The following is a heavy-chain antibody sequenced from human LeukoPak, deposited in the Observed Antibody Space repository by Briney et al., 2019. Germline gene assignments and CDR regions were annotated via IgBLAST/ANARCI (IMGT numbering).Heavy chain of an antibody. Sequence: GGSLRLSYAASGFTFSNAWMSWVRQAPGKGLEWVGRIKSKTDGGTTDYAAPVKGRFTISRDDSKNTLYLQMNSLKTEDTAVYYCTRDTYDYVWGSYRRYFDYWGQGTLVTVSS. CDR3: TRDTYDYVWGSYRRYFDY. D-gene: IGHD3-16*02. CDR1: GFTFSNAW. CDR2: IKSKTDGGTT. V-gene: IGHV3-15*01. J-gene: IGHJ4*02.